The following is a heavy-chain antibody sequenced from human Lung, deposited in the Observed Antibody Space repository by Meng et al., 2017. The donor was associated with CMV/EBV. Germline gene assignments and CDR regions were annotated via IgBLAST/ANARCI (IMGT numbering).Heavy chain of an antibody. J-gene: IGHJ5*02. CDR3: ARDFSAVHNWFDA. V-gene: IGHV3-11*04. CDR2: ISSSGSIK. Sequence: ASGFIFSDYYITWIRQDPGKGLEWVACISSSGSIKKYADSVEGRFTISRNNAKKSLYLPMNSLRAEDTAFYYCARDFSAVHNWFDAWGQGTLVTVSS. CDR1: GFIFSDYY. D-gene: IGHD1-26*01.